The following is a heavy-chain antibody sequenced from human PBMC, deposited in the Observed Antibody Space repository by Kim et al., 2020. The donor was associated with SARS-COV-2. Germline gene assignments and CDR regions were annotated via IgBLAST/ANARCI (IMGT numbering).Heavy chain of an antibody. Sequence: GGSLRLSCAASGFTFSSYSMNWVRQAPGKGLEWVSSISSSSSYIYYADSVKGRFTISRDNAKNSLYLQMNSLRAEDTAVYYCARDALDTAMAPLYYYYYYGMDVWGQGTTVTVSS. CDR1: GFTFSSYS. J-gene: IGHJ6*02. V-gene: IGHV3-21*01. CDR3: ARDALDTAMAPLYYYYYYGMDV. D-gene: IGHD5-18*01. CDR2: ISSSSSYI.